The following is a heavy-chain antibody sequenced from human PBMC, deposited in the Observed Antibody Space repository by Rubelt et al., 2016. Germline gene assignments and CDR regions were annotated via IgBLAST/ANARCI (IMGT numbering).Heavy chain of an antibody. J-gene: IGHJ4*02. Sequence: QLQLRESGPGLVKPSETLSLTCTVSGGSISSSSYYWGWIRQPTGEGLEWIGSIYYSGSTYYNPSLKSRVTISVDTSKNQFSLKLSSGTAADTAVYYCARLSSGWYYFDYWGQGTLVTVSS. CDR1: GGSISSSSYY. D-gene: IGHD6-19*01. CDR2: IYYSGST. V-gene: IGHV4-39*01. CDR3: ARLSSGWYYFDY.